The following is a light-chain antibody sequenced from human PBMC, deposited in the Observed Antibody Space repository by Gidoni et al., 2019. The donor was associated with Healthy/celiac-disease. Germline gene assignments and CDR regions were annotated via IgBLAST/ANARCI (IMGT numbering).Light chain of an antibody. J-gene: IGKJ1*01. CDR3: QQYYSTRT. CDR1: QSVLYSSNNKNY. Sequence: EIVMTQPPDSLGVSLGERATINCKSSQSVLYSSNNKNYLAWYQQKPGQPPKLLIYWASTRESGVPDRFSGSGSGTDFTLTISSLQAEDVAVYYCQQYYSTRTFGQGTKVEIK. CDR2: WAS. V-gene: IGKV4-1*01.